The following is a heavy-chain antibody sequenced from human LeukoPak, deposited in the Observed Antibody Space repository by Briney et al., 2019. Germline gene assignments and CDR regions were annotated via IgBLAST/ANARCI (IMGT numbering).Heavy chain of an antibody. CDR3: TRVRSSGWSYFDY. CDR1: GFTFSSYW. Sequence: GGSLRLSCVASGFTFSSYWMHWVRQAPGKGLVWVSRINSDGGSTSYADSVKGRFTISRDNPKNTLYLQMNSLRPEDTAVYYCTRVRSSGWSYFDYWGQGTLVSVSS. V-gene: IGHV3-74*01. J-gene: IGHJ4*02. D-gene: IGHD6-19*01. CDR2: INSDGGST.